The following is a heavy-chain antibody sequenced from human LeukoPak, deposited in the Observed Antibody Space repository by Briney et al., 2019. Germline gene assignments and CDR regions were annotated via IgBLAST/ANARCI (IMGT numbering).Heavy chain of an antibody. CDR3: ARVLSTSRRHDAFDI. V-gene: IGHV4-59*02. J-gene: IGHJ3*02. D-gene: IGHD6-6*01. Sequence: SETLSLTCSVSGGSVSSYYWSWIRQPPGKGLEWIGYIYDSGSTNYNPSLKSRVTISVDTSKNQFSLNLSSVTAADTGVYFCARVLSTSRRHDAFDIWGQGTMVTVSS. CDR2: IYDSGST. CDR1: GGSVSSYY.